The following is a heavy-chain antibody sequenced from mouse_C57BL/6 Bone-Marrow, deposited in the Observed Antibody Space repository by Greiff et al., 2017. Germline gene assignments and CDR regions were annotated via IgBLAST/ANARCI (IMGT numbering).Heavy chain of an antibody. CDR2: IDPENGDT. CDR3: TPITTPFAD. J-gene: IGHJ3*01. V-gene: IGHV14-4*01. CDR1: GFNIKDDY. Sequence: EVQLQQSGAELVRPGASVKLSCTASGFNIKDDYMHWVKQRPEPGLEWIGWIDPENGDTEYASKFQGKAPITADTSSNTAYLQLSSLTSEYTAVYYCTPITTPFADWGQGTLVTVSA. D-gene: IGHD1-2*01.